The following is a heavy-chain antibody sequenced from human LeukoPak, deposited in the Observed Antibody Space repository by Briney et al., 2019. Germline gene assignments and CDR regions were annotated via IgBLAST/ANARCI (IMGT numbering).Heavy chain of an antibody. J-gene: IGHJ4*02. CDR3: AREDLVLHYFDY. CDR1: GFSIRSNY. D-gene: IGHD6-6*01. Sequence: PGGSLRLSCAASGFSIRSNYMSWVCEAPGKGLEWVSIVYASGNTYYSDSVKGRFTISRDNSKNTLYLQMNSLRAEDTAVYYCAREDLVLHYFDYWGQGTLVTVSS. V-gene: IGHV3-53*01. CDR2: VYASGNT.